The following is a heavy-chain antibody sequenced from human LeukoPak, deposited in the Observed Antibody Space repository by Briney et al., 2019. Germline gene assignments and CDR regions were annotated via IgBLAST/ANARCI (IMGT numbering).Heavy chain of an antibody. D-gene: IGHD3-22*01. CDR1: GFTFSSYG. V-gene: IGHV3-30*18. Sequence: QAGGSLRLSCAASGFTFSSYGMHWVRQAPGKGLEWVAVISYDGSNKYYADSVKGRFTISRDNSKNTLYLQMNSLRAEDTAVYYCAKDVPYYYDSSGYPYGMDVWGQGTTVTVSS. CDR3: AKDVPYYYDSSGYPYGMDV. CDR2: ISYDGSNK. J-gene: IGHJ6*02.